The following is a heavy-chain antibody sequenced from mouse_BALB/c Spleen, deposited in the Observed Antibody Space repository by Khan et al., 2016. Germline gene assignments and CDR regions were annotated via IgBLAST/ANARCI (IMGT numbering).Heavy chain of an antibody. J-gene: IGHJ4*01. CDR2: IWNGGNT. V-gene: IGHV2-4-1*01. Sequence: QVQLKQSGPGLVQPSQSLSITCTVSGFSLTSYGVHWVRQSPGKGLEWLGVIWNGGNTDYNAAFISRLSISKDNSKSQVFFKMNSLQADDTAIYYCARNFLTPGYYTMDYWGQGTSVTVSS. D-gene: IGHD4-1*01. CDR1: GFSLTSYG. CDR3: ARNFLTPGYYTMDY.